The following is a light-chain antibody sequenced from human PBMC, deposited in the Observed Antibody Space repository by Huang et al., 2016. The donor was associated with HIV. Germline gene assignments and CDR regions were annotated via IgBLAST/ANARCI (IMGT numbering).Light chain of an antibody. Sequence: DIQVTQSPSTLSASVGDRVTITCRASQGIGTWLAWYQQKPGKAPKRLFYGASSLESGVPSRFSCSGSGTAFTLTISSLQPEDFATYYCHQYNSHSRTFGQGTKVEIK. V-gene: IGKV1-5*03. J-gene: IGKJ1*01. CDR1: QGIGTW. CDR3: HQYNSHSRT. CDR2: GAS.